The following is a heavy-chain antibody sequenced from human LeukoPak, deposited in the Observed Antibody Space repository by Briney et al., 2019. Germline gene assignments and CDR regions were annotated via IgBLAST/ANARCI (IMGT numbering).Heavy chain of an antibody. CDR2: IYTSGST. D-gene: IGHD3-22*01. V-gene: IGHV4-61*02. J-gene: IGHJ3*02. CDR3: ARARGYYDRDAFDI. Sequence: PSETLSLTCTVSGGSISSGRYYWSWIRQPAGKGLEWIGRIYTSGSTNYNPSLKGRVTISVDTSKNQFSLKLSSVTAADTAVYYCARARGYYDRDAFDIWGQGTLVTVSS. CDR1: GGSISSGRYY.